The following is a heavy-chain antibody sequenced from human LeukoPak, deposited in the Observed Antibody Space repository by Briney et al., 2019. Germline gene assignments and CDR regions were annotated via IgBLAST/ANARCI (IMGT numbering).Heavy chain of an antibody. D-gene: IGHD4-11*01. CDR2: INSNNGNT. CDR3: ARDFAVTTQKYYYYYGMDV. V-gene: IGHV1-18*01. CDR1: GYTFTGCG. Sequence: ASVKVSCKASGYTFTGCGISWVRQAPGQGLEWMGWINSNNGNTNYEQKFQGRVTMTTDTSTSTAYMELRSLRSDDTAVYYCARDFAVTTQKYYYYYGMDVWGQGTTVTVSS. J-gene: IGHJ6*02.